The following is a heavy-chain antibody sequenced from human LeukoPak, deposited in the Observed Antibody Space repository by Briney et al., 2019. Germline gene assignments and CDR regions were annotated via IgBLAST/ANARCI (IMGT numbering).Heavy chain of an antibody. CDR3: ASWGIQLKGRGFDF. J-gene: IGHJ4*02. D-gene: IGHD5-18*01. CDR1: GYNFTNYW. Sequence: GESLKISCKASGYNFTNYWIGWVRQMPGKGLEWVGNIYPADSDTRYSPSFQGQVTISADKSIRTAYLLWSSLKASDTAMYYCASWGIQLKGRGFDFWGQGTLVTVSS. V-gene: IGHV5-51*01. CDR2: IYPADSDT.